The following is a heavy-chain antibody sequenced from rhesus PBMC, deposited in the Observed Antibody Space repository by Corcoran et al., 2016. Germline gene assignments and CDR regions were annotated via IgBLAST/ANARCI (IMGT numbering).Heavy chain of an antibody. Sequence: QLQLQESGPGLVTPSETLSLTCAFSGGSISRSWWSWIRQPPGKGLEWIGEMKGNRGSTNYNPSLKSGVSSSKDASKNQFSLKLSSVTAADTAVYYCARYAEYGLESWGQGVVVTVSS. CDR1: GGSISRSW. CDR2: MKGNRGST. J-gene: IGHJ6*01. CDR3: ARYAEYGLES. V-gene: IGHV4-80*01.